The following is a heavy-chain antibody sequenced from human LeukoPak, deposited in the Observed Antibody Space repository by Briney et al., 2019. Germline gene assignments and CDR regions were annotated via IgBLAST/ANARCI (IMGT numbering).Heavy chain of an antibody. Sequence: SETLSLTCAVYGGSFSGYYWSWIRQPLGKGLEWIGEINYSGSTNYNPSLKSRVTISVDTSKNQFSLKLSSVTAADTAVYYCARGPDYYDSSGYYNWFDPWGQGTLVTVSS. CDR1: GGSFSGYY. J-gene: IGHJ5*02. V-gene: IGHV4-34*01. CDR3: ARGPDYYDSSGYYNWFDP. D-gene: IGHD3-22*01. CDR2: INYSGST.